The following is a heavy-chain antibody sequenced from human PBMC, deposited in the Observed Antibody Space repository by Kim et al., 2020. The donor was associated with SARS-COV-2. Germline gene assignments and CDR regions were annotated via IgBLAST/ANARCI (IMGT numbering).Heavy chain of an antibody. CDR3: ASEREYYYDSSAYYYDNAFDI. Sequence: GGSLRLSCAASGFNFRGYSMNWVRQAPGKGLEWLSYISSSTTTIYYADSVEGRFTISRDNGKNSVYLQMNSLRDEDTAVYYCASEREYYYDSSAYYYDNAFDIWGQGTMVTVSS. V-gene: IGHV3-48*02. CDR1: GFNFRGYS. CDR2: ISSSTTTI. D-gene: IGHD3-22*01. J-gene: IGHJ3*02.